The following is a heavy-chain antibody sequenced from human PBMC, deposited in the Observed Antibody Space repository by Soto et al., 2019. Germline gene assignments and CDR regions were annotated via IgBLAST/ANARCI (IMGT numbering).Heavy chain of an antibody. V-gene: IGHV4-39*01. D-gene: IGHD1-1*01. J-gene: IGHJ4*02. CDR2: ISYRGST. CDR3: ARQVEVTYFGY. CDR1: GGSISSSAYY. Sequence: QLHLQESGPGLLKPSETLSLTCTVSGGSISSSAYYWGWIRQPPGKRLEWIASISYRGSTYYNPSLKRRVTISVDTSKNQFSLNLRSMTAADTAVYYCARQVEVTYFGYWGQGTLVTVSS.